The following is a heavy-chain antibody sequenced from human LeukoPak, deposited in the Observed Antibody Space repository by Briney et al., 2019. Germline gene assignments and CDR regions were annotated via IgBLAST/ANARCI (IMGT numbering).Heavy chain of an antibody. D-gene: IGHD6-6*01. Sequence: GGSLRLSCAASGFTFSSYAMHWVRQAPGKGLEWVAVISYDGSNKYYADSVKGRFTISRDNSKNTLYLQMNSLRAEDTAVYYCAGQNVYSSSSRLGYWGQGTLVTVSS. V-gene: IGHV3-30-3*01. CDR2: ISYDGSNK. CDR3: AGQNVYSSSSRLGY. J-gene: IGHJ4*02. CDR1: GFTFSSYA.